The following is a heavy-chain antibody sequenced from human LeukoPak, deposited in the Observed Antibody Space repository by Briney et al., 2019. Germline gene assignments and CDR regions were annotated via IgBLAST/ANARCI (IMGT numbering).Heavy chain of an antibody. CDR1: GNYW. Sequence: GGSLRLSCAASGNYWVHWVRQAPGKGLVWVSHINSDGSWTSYADSVKGRFTISKDNAKNTVYLQMNNLRAEDTAVYYCVSFYETYWGRGTLVTVSS. CDR3: VSFYETY. J-gene: IGHJ4*02. CDR2: INSDGSWT. D-gene: IGHD2-2*01. V-gene: IGHV3-74*01.